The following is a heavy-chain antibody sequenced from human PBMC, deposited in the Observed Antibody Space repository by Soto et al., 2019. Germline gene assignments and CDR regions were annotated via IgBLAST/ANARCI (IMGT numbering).Heavy chain of an antibody. CDR3: ARIIVVVPAAMFGNYYYYMDV. D-gene: IGHD2-2*01. CDR1: GFSLSNARMG. J-gene: IGHJ6*03. CDR2: IFSNDEK. V-gene: IGHV2-26*01. Sequence: SGPTLVNPTETLTLTCTVSGFSLSNARMGVSWIRQPPGKALEWLAHIFSNDEKSYSTSLKSRLTISKDTSKSQVVLTMTNMDPVDTATYYCARIIVVVPAAMFGNYYYYMDVWGKGTMVTVSS.